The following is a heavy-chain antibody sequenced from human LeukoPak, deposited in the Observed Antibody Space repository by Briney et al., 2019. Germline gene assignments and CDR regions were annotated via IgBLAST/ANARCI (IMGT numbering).Heavy chain of an antibody. V-gene: IGHV1-18*01. CDR2: ISVYNGNT. D-gene: IGHD6-19*01. CDR1: GYKFTSYG. CDR3: ARDTQAVAGRRSFDY. J-gene: IGHJ4*02. Sequence: ASVKVSCKASGYKFTSYGISWVRQAPGQGLEWMGWISVYNGNTDYAQKFQGRVTMTTDTSTSTAYMELRSLRSDDTAVYYCARDTQAVAGRRSFDYWGQGTLVTVSS.